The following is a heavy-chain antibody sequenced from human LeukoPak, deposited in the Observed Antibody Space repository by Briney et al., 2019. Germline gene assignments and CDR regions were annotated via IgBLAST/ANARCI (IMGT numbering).Heavy chain of an antibody. V-gene: IGHV3-30*02. Sequence: PGGSLRLSCATSAFTFRTYGMHWVRQAPGKGLEWVTFIRYDGSDKYYADSVKGRFTISRDNAKNTLYLQMNSLRAEDTAVYYCARDRQDYFDYWGQGTLVTVSS. CDR3: ARDRQDYFDY. CDR1: AFTFRTYG. CDR2: IRYDGSDK. J-gene: IGHJ4*02.